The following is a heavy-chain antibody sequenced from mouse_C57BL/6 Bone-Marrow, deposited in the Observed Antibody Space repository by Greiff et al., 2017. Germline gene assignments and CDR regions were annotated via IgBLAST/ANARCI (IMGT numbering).Heavy chain of an antibody. CDR1: GYTFTSYW. J-gene: IGHJ2*01. D-gene: IGHD1-1*01. V-gene: IGHV1-74*01. CDR3: AITPLYYYGSSPYYFDY. CDR2: IYPSDSDT. Sequence: QVQLKESGAELVNPGASVKVSCKASGYTFTSYWMHWVKQRPGQGLEWIGRIYPSDSDTNYNQKFKGKATLTVDKSSSTAYMQLSSLTSEDSAVYYCAITPLYYYGSSPYYFDYWGQGTTLTVSS.